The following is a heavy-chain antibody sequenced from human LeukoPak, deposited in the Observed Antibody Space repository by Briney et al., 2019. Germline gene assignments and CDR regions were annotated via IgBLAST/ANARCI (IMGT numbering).Heavy chain of an antibody. CDR3: ARGYSTNAGGY. J-gene: IGHJ4*02. CDR2: INGDGSST. Sequence: GGSLRLSCAASGFTFSNYWMYWVRQAPGKGLVSVSRINGDGSSTTYADSVRGRFTISRDNAKNTLYLQMDSLRAEDSAVYYCARGYSTNAGGYWGQGTLVTVSS. V-gene: IGHV3-74*01. CDR1: GFTFSNYW. D-gene: IGHD5-12*01.